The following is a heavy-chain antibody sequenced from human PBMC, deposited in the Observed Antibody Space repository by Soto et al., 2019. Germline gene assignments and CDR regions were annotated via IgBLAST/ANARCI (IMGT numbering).Heavy chain of an antibody. Sequence: VGSLRLSCAASVFTFSSYAMSWVRQSPGKGLEWVSAISGSGGSTYYADSVKGRFTISRDNSKNTLYLQMNSLRAEDTAVYYCAKDSEGVLWFGETFNYYYSYGMEVWGQGTTDTVSS. CDR3: AKDSEGVLWFGETFNYYYSYGMEV. J-gene: IGHJ6*01. V-gene: IGHV3-23*01. CDR1: VFTFSSYA. D-gene: IGHD3-10*01. CDR2: ISGSGGST.